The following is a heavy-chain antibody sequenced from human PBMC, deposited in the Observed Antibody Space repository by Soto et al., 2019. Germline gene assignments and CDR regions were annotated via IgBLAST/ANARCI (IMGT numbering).Heavy chain of an antibody. CDR3: ARVHVMVVAGSTFDY. CDR1: GGSVNGYY. D-gene: IGHD6-19*01. CDR2: INHTGGT. V-gene: IGHV4-34*10. J-gene: IGHJ4*01. Sequence: SETLSLTCAVYGGSVNGYYWNWIRQPPGKGLEWIGEINHTGGTTFYNPSLKSRITISVDTSNNQFSLKLTSVTAADTAVYYCARVHVMVVAGSTFDYWGHGTLVTVSS.